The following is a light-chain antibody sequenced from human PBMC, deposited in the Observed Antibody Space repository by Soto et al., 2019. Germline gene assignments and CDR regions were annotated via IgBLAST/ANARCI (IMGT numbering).Light chain of an antibody. Sequence: EIVLTQSPGTLSLSPGERATLSCRASQSVSSSYLAWYQQKPGQAPRLLISGASSRATGIPDRFSGSGSGTDFTLTISRLEPEDFAVYYCQQYDSSIYTFGQGTKLEIK. V-gene: IGKV3-20*01. J-gene: IGKJ2*01. CDR1: QSVSSSY. CDR2: GAS. CDR3: QQYDSSIYT.